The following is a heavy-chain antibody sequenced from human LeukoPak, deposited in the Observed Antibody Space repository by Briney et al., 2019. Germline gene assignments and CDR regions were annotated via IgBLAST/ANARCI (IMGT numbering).Heavy chain of an antibody. D-gene: IGHD3-9*01. CDR2: ISAYNGNT. Sequence: ASVKVSCKASGYTFTGYYIHWVRQAPGQGLEWMGWISAYNGNTNYAQKLQGRVTMTTDTSTSTAYMELRSLRSDDTAVYYCARVPLGSHYDILTGDFDPWGQGTLVTVSS. V-gene: IGHV1-18*04. CDR1: GYTFTGYY. CDR3: ARVPLGSHYDILTGDFDP. J-gene: IGHJ5*02.